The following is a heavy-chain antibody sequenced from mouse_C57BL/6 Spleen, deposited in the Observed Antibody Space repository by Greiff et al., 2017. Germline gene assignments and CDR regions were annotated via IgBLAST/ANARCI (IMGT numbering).Heavy chain of an antibody. Sequence: LVEPGASVKISCKASGYAFSSSWMNWVKQRPGKGLEWIGRIYPGDGDTNYNGKFKGKATLTADKSSSTAYMQLSSLTSEDSAVYFCAPNWDYYAMDYWGQGTSVTVSS. V-gene: IGHV1-82*01. D-gene: IGHD4-1*01. J-gene: IGHJ4*01. CDR2: IYPGDGDT. CDR3: APNWDYYAMDY. CDR1: GYAFSSSW.